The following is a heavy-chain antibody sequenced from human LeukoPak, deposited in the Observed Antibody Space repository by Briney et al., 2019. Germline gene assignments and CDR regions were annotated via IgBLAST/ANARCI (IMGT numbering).Heavy chain of an antibody. CDR2: IKQDGNEK. V-gene: IGHV3-7*01. J-gene: IGHJ4*02. CDR1: GFNFRIYW. D-gene: IGHD3-10*01. CDR3: ARDTLGEGEDANHAVYYFDY. Sequence: GGSLRLSCAASGFNFRIYWMSWVRQAPGRGLEWVANIKQDGNEKYYMDSVKGRFTISRDNAKNSLDLQLNNLRAEDTAVYYCARDTLGEGEDANHAVYYFDYWGQGTPVTVSS.